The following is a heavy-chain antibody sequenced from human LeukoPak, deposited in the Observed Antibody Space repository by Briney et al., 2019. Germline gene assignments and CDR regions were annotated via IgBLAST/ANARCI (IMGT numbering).Heavy chain of an antibody. J-gene: IGHJ4*02. CDR3: ATLADY. Sequence: GGSLRLSCAVSGFTFSSYSMHWVRQAPGKGLEWVAVIWYDGSNKYYADSVKGRFTISRDNSKNTLYLQMNSLRAEDTAVYYCATLADYWGQGTLVTVSS. CDR1: GFTFSSYS. CDR2: IWYDGSNK. V-gene: IGHV3-33*01.